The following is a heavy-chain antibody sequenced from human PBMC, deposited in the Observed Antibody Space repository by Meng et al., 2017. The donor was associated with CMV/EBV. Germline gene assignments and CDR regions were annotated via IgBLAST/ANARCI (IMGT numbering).Heavy chain of an antibody. CDR1: GFTFSSYS. V-gene: IGHV3-21*01. J-gene: IGHJ6*02. CDR3: ARVNIVVVPAAIDGSSFSYYGMDV. Sequence: GGSLRLSCAASGFTFSSYSMNWVRQAPGKGLEWVSSISSSSYIYYADSVKGRFTISRDNAKNSLYLQMNSLRAEDTAVYYCARVNIVVVPAAIDGSSFSYYGMDVWGQGTTVTVSS. CDR2: ISSSSYI. D-gene: IGHD2-2*01.